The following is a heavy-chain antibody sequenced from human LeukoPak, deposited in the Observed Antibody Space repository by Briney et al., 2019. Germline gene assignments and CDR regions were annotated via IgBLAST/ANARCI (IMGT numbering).Heavy chain of an antibody. J-gene: IGHJ3*02. CDR3: AREREGDDAFDI. CDR2: ISYDGSNK. V-gene: IGHV3-30-3*01. Sequence: PGRSLGLSCAASGFTFSSYAMHWVRQAPGKGLEWVAVISYDGSNKYYADSVKGRFTISRDNSKNTLYLQMNSLRAEDTAVYYCAREREGDDAFDIWGQGTMVTVSS. D-gene: IGHD2-21*02. CDR1: GFTFSSYA.